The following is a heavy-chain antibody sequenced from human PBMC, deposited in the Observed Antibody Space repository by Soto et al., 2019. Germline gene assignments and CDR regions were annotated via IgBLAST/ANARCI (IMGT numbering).Heavy chain of an antibody. D-gene: IGHD6-13*01. CDR1: GGTFSSYA. CDR3: ARGGYSSSYANDP. Sequence: ASVKVSCKASGGTFSSYAISWVRQAPGQGLEWMGGIIPIFGTANYAQKFQGRVTITADESTSTAYMELSSLRSEDTAVYYCARGGYSSSYANDPWGQGTLVTVSS. J-gene: IGHJ5*02. V-gene: IGHV1-69*13. CDR2: IIPIFGTA.